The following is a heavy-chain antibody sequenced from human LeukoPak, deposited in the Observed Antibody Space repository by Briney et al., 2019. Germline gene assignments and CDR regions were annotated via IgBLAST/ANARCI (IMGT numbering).Heavy chain of an antibody. Sequence: GGSLRLSCAASGFTFRSYALNWVRQAPGKGLEWVSSISSSSSYIYYADSVKGRFTISRDNAKNSLFLQMNSLRAEDTAVYYCARGGTTPSPYYYMDVWGKGTTVTVSS. CDR3: ARGGTTPSPYYYMDV. CDR1: GFTFRSYA. J-gene: IGHJ6*03. D-gene: IGHD1-7*01. V-gene: IGHV3-21*01. CDR2: ISSSSSYI.